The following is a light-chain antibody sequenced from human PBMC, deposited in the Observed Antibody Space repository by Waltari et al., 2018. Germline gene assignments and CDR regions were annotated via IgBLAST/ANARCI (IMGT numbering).Light chain of an antibody. CDR2: AVT. V-gene: IGLV2-23*02. J-gene: IGLJ2*01. Sequence: QSALTQAASVSGSLGQSITLSCTGTTHDVWAYDLVSWYQQHPGKAPRLIIYAVTERPSGVSNRFSGSKSGNTASLTISGLQAEDEADYHCCSYAGGRTYVVFGGGTKLTVL. CDR3: CSYAGGRTYVV. CDR1: THDVWAYDL.